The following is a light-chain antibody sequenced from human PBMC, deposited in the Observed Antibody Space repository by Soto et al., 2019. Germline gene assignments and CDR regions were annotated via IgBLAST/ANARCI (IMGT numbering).Light chain of an antibody. CDR1: HSVSSSY. J-gene: IGKJ5*01. CDR3: QQYGSSPIT. Sequence: EIVLTQSPGTLSLSPGERATLSCRASHSVSSSYLAWYQPKPGQAPRLLIYGASSRATRIPDRFRGSGSGTDLTLTISRLAPEDFAVYDYQQYGSSPITFGQGTRLEIK. V-gene: IGKV3-20*01. CDR2: GAS.